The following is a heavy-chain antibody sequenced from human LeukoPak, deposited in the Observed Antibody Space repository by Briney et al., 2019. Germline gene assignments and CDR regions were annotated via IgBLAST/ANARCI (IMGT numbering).Heavy chain of an antibody. D-gene: IGHD6-13*01. CDR2: ISSSSSYI. Sequence: RXAPGXXXXWVSSISSSSSYICYADSVKGRFTISRDNAKNSLYLQMNSLRAEDTAVYYCASGSSSWAYYFDYWGQGTLVTVSS. CDR3: ASGSSSWAYYFDY. V-gene: IGHV3-21*01. J-gene: IGHJ4*02.